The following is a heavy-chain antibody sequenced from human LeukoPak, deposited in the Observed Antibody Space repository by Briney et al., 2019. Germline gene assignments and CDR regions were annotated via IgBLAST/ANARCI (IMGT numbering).Heavy chain of an antibody. D-gene: IGHD5-12*01. CDR3: ARSRGYSGYDMDY. CDR2: ISSSSSYI. V-gene: IGHV3-21*01. J-gene: IGHJ4*02. Sequence: PGGSLRLSCAASGFTFSTYGMNWVRQAPGKGLEWVSSISSSSSYIYYADSVKGRFTISRDNAKNSLYLQMNSLRAEDTAVYYCARSRGYSGYDMDYWGQGTLVTVSS. CDR1: GFTFSTYG.